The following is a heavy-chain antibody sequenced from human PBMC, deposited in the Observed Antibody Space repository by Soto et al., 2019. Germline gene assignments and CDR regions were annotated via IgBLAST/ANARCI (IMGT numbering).Heavy chain of an antibody. V-gene: IGHV3-23*01. D-gene: IGHD7-27*01. CDR1: GFTFSSYA. J-gene: IGHJ6*03. CDR2: ISGSGGST. Sequence: GGSLRLSCAASGFTFSSYAMSWVRQAPGKGLEWVSAISGSGGSTYYADSVKGRFTISRDNSKNTLYLQMNSLRAEDTAVYYCAKNPNWGLDYYYYYMDVWGKGTTVTVSS. CDR3: AKNPNWGLDYYYYYMDV.